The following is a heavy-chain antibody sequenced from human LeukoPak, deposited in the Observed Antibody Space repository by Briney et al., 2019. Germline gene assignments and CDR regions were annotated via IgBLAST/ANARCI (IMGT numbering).Heavy chain of an antibody. CDR1: GGSISSGDYY. D-gene: IGHD3-3*01. J-gene: IGHJ4*02. Sequence: PSQTLSLTCTLSGGSISSGDYYWSWIRQPPGKVLEWIGYIYYSGSTYYNPSLKSRVTISVHTSKNQFSLKLSSVTAADTAVYYCARGGGRITIFGVVITSGFDYWGQGTLVTVSS. CDR2: IYYSGST. V-gene: IGHV4-30-4*08. CDR3: ARGGGRITIFGVVITSGFDY.